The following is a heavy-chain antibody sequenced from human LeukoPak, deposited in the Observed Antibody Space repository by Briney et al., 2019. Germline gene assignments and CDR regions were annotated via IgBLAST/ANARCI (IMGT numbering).Heavy chain of an antibody. D-gene: IGHD5-24*01. CDR1: GGTFSSYA. Sequence: SVKASCKASGGTFSSYAISWVRQAPGQGLEWMGRIIPILGIANYAQKFQGRVTITADKSTSTAYMELSSLRSEDTAVYYCASLAGEMALYYFDYWGQGTLVTVPS. J-gene: IGHJ4*02. CDR3: ASLAGEMALYYFDY. CDR2: IIPILGIA. V-gene: IGHV1-69*04.